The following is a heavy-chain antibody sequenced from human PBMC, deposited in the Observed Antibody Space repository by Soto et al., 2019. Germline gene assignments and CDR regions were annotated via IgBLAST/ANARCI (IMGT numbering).Heavy chain of an antibody. CDR2: IYPGDSDT. CDR3: ARQYTPLEDTAITYGMDV. CDR1: GYSFTNYW. V-gene: IGHV5-51*01. J-gene: IGHJ6*02. Sequence: GESLKISCKASGYSFTNYWIGWVRQMPGKGLEWMGIIYPGDSDTRYSPSFQGQVTISADKSISTAYLQWSSLKASDTAMYYCARQYTPLEDTAITYGMDVWGQGTTVTVSS. D-gene: IGHD5-18*01.